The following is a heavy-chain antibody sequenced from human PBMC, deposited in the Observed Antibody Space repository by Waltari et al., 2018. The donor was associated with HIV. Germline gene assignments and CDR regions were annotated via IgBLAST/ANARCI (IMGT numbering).Heavy chain of an antibody. CDR3: ATTRRGHIDY. J-gene: IGHJ4*02. D-gene: IGHD3-16*01. Sequence: QVQLLQSGAEVKKPGASVKVSCKVSRNTLRELSMHWVRQAPGQGLEWMGGFDPEYSETIYAQKLPGRLTMTEDTSTDTAYMELSSLRSEDTAVYYCATTRRGHIDYWGQGTLVTVSS. CDR2: FDPEYSET. CDR1: RNTLRELS. V-gene: IGHV1-24*01.